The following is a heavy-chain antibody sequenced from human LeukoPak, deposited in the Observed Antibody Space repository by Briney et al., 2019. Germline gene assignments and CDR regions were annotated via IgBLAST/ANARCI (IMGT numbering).Heavy chain of an antibody. CDR3: ARVYTDNGDYRDAFDI. Sequence: GGSLRLSSVASGFAFSSYSMIWVRQAPGKGLEWVSSMNTNTFIYYANSVKGRFTISRDNAKNSLYLQMNGLRAEDTAVYYCARVYTDNGDYRDAFDIWGQETMVTVSS. D-gene: IGHD4-17*01. V-gene: IGHV3-21*01. J-gene: IGHJ3*02. CDR2: MNTNTFI. CDR1: GFAFSSYS.